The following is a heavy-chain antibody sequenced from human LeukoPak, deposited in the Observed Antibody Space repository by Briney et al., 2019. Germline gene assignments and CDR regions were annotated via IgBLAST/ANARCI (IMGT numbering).Heavy chain of an antibody. D-gene: IGHD1-26*01. CDR3: ARERGRGRDSPWFDY. CDR1: GFIVSGDF. Sequence: PGGSLRLSCAASGFIVSGDFMSWVRQAPGKGLEWVSVIYSDGSTYYADSVKGRFTISRDNSKNTLDLQMTGLRAEDTAVYYCARERGRGRDSPWFDYWGRRTLVTVSS. CDR2: IYSDGST. J-gene: IGHJ4*02. V-gene: IGHV3-53*01.